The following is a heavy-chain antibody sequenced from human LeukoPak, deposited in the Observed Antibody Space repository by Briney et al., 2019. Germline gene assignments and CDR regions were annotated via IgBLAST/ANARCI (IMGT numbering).Heavy chain of an antibody. D-gene: IGHD4-17*01. CDR3: AKGGTIGGYGDYEFDY. CDR1: GFTFSSYA. CDR2: LSGSGGST. Sequence: PGGSLRLSCAASGFTFSSYAMSWVRQAPGKGLEWVSALSGSGGSTYYADSVKGRFTISRDNSKNTLYVQMNSLRAEDTAVYYCAKGGTIGGYGDYEFDYWGQGTLVTVSS. V-gene: IGHV3-23*01. J-gene: IGHJ4*02.